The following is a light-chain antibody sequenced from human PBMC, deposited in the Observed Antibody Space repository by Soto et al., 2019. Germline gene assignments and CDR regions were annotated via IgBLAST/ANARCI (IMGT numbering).Light chain of an antibody. CDR1: QSVSSD. CDR2: DTS. CDR3: QQRSIWPWT. V-gene: IGKV3-11*01. J-gene: IGKJ1*01. Sequence: EIVMTQSPATLSVSPGERATLPCRASQSVSSDLAWYQQKPGQAPRLLIYDTSDRATGIPARFSGSGSGTDFTLTISSLEPEDFAVFYCQQRSIWPWTFGQGTKVDIK.